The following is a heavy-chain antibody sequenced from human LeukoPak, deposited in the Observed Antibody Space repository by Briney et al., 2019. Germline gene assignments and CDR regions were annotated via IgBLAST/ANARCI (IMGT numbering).Heavy chain of an antibody. CDR1: VFTFIIYA. CDR2: ISGSGGST. J-gene: IGHJ4*02. V-gene: IGHV3-23*01. Sequence: PGVSLRLPRAASVFTFIIYAMLWARQAPGKGLEWVSAISGSGGSTYYAHSVKGRFTISRDNSKNTLYLQMNSLRAEDTAVYYCAKPLSGDYVDYWGQGTLVTVSS. D-gene: IGHD3-9*01. CDR3: AKPLSGDYVDY.